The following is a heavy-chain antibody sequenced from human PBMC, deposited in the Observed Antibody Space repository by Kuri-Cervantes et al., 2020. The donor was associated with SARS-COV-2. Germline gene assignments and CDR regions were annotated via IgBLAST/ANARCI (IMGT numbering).Heavy chain of an antibody. D-gene: IGHD1-1*01. CDR1: RFTFSNYP. CDR3: VRDGDHWNFDY. V-gene: IGHV3-74*01. J-gene: IGHJ4*02. CDR2: INPDGSYT. Sequence: GGSLRLSCAASRFTFSNYPMSWVRQAPGRGLEWVSRINPDGSYTNNADSVKGRFTLSRDNAKNMLFLQMNSLRAEDTAVYYCVRDGDHWNFDYWGQGTLVTVSS.